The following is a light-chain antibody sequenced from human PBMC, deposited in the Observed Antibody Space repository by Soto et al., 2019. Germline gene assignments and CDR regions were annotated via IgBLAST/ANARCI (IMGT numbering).Light chain of an antibody. J-gene: IGKJ2*01. Sequence: DIQMTQSPSPLSASVGDRVSITCRASQSIGNSLNWYQQKPGKAPKLLIYGAFRLQSGIPPRFSGSGSGTDFTLIISSLQPEDFATYYCQQSYSTPQTFGQGTKLEIK. V-gene: IGKV1-39*01. CDR1: QSIGNS. CDR2: GAF. CDR3: QQSYSTPQT.